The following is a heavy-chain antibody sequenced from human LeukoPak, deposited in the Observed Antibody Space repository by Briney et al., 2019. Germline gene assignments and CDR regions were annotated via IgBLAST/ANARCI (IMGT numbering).Heavy chain of an antibody. CDR2: IYTSGST. CDR3: ARDRGYGSGSYYMGDAFEI. J-gene: IGHJ3*02. D-gene: IGHD3-10*01. Sequence: SETLSLTCTVSGGSISSYYWSWIRQPAGKGLEWIGRIYTSGSTNYNPSLKSRVTMSVDTSKSHFSLKLSSVTAADSAVYYCARDRGYGSGSYYMGDAFEIWGQGTMVTVSS. V-gene: IGHV4-4*07. CDR1: GGSISSYY.